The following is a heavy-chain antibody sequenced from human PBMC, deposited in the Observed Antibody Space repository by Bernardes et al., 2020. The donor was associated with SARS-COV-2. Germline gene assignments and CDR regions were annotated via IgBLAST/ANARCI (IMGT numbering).Heavy chain of an antibody. CDR3: AKVVGPNSYSWSHYYFDY. V-gene: IGHV3-23*01. CDR1: GFSFSNCV. J-gene: IGHJ4*02. D-gene: IGHD1-20*01. CDR2: ILDSGAT. Sequence: SLRLSCEASGFSFSNCVMSWVRRAPGTGLEWVSTILDSGATSSADSVKGRFAISRDNSKNTLFLQMNNLRAEDTAIYYCAKVVGPNSYSWSHYYFDYWGQGALVAVSS.